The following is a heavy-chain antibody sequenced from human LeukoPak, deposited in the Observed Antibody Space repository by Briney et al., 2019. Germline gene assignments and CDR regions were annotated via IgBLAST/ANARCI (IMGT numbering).Heavy chain of an antibody. Sequence: GGSLRLSCAASGFTFSSYSMNWVRQAPGKGLEWVSYISSSSSTIYYADSVKGRFTISRDNAKNSLYLQMNSLRAEDTAVYYCARRYDFWSGYYTDYFDYWGQGTLVTASS. CDR3: ARRYDFWSGYYTDYFDY. V-gene: IGHV3-48*01. CDR2: ISSSSSTI. D-gene: IGHD3-3*01. CDR1: GFTFSSYS. J-gene: IGHJ4*02.